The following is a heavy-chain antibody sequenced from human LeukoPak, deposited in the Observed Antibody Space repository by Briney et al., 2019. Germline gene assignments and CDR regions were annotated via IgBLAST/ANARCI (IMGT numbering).Heavy chain of an antibody. CDR1: GYTFTSYG. V-gene: IGHV1-18*01. CDR2: ISAYNGNT. CDR3: ARSDYGDYVADEL. J-gene: IGHJ4*02. D-gene: IGHD4-17*01. Sequence: ASVKVSCKASGYTFTSYGISWVRQAPGQGPEWMGWISAYNGNTNYAQKFQGRVTMTTDTSTSTAYMELRSLRAEDTAVYYCARSDYGDYVADELWGQGTLVTVSS.